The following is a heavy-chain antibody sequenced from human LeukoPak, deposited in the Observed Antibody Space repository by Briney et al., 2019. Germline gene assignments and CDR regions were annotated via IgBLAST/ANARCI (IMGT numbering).Heavy chain of an antibody. CDR2: IYYSGST. V-gene: IGHV4-61*01. CDR1: GGSVSSGSYY. CDR3: ARGFAAGYGDLAGALTSFDY. J-gene: IGHJ4*02. Sequence: PSETLSLTCTVSGGSVSSGSYYWSWIRQPPGKGLEWIGYIYYSGSTNYNPSLKSRVTISVDTSKNQFSLKLSSVTAADTAVYYCARGFAAGYGDLAGALTSFDYWGQGTLVTVSS. D-gene: IGHD4-17*01.